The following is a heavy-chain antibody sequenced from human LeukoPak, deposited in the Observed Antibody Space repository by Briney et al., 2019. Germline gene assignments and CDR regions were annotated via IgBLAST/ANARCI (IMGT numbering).Heavy chain of an antibody. CDR3: VRLMGSKVGAASGYFDY. CDR2: IYPGDSDT. V-gene: IGHV5-51*01. J-gene: IGHJ4*02. Sequence: GESLKISCKGSGYSFTSYWIGWVRQMPGKGLEWMGIIYPGDSDTRYSPSFQGQVTISADKSISTAYLQWSSLKASDTAMYYCVRLMGSKVGAASGYFDYWGQGTLVTVSS. CDR1: GYSFTSYW. D-gene: IGHD1-26*01.